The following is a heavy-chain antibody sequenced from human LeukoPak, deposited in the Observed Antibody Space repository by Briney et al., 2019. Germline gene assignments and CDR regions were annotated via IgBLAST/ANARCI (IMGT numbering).Heavy chain of an antibody. V-gene: IGHV1-2*02. CDR1: GYTFTGYY. CDR3: ARALLRYDAFDI. CDR2: INPNSGGT. J-gene: IGHJ3*02. D-gene: IGHD4-17*01. Sequence: ASVKVSCKASGYTFTGYYMHWVRQAPGQGLEWMGWINPNSGGTNYAQKFQGRVTMTRDTSISTAYMALSRLRSDDTAVYYCARALLRYDAFDIWGQGTMVTVSS.